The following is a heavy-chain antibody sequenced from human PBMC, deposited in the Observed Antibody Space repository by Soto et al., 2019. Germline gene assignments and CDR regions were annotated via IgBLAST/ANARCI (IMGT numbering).Heavy chain of an antibody. CDR3: AAILLEWSRTAPSHPEYYFDY. D-gene: IGHD3-3*01. V-gene: IGHV1-58*02. J-gene: IGHJ4*02. CDR1: GFTFTSSA. CDR2: VVVGSGNT. Sequence: GASVKVSCKASGFTFTSSAMQWVRQARGQRLEWIGWVVVGSGNTNYAQKFQERVTITRDMSTSTAYMELSSLRSEDTAVYYCAAILLEWSRTAPSHPEYYFDYWGQGTLVTVSS.